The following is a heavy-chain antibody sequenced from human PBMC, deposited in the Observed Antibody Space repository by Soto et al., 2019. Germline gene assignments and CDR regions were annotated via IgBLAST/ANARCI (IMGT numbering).Heavy chain of an antibody. Sequence: GGSLRLSCAASGFTFRSYAFHWVRQAPGKGLEWVAVISYDGSNKYYADSVKGRFTISRDNSKNTLYVQMNSLRPEDTAVYYCARAPDIVLIRAYYYYGMDVWGQGTTVTVSS. CDR2: ISYDGSNK. CDR3: ARAPDIVLIRAYYYYGMDV. V-gene: IGHV3-30-3*01. D-gene: IGHD2-8*01. J-gene: IGHJ6*02. CDR1: GFTFRSYA.